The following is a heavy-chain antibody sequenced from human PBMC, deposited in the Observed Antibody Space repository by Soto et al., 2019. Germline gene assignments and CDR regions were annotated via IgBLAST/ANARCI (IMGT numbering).Heavy chain of an antibody. Sequence: RSLTCSVSCGSINSSSYFWGWVRQPPGKWLEWIGSIYYSGSTYYNPSLRSRVTISVDTSKNQFSLKLSSVTAADTAVFYCARHYSSGSRNWFDPWGQGTMITV. D-gene: IGHD6-19*01. CDR1: CGSINSSSYF. CDR2: IYYSGST. J-gene: IGHJ5*02. V-gene: IGHV4-39*01. CDR3: ARHYSSGSRNWFDP.